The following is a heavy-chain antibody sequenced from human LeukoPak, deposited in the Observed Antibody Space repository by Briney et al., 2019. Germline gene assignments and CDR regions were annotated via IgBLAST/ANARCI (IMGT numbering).Heavy chain of an antibody. CDR2: ISSSHTSI. CDR3: ARDRGDCSSSGYSTGDDYFDY. J-gene: IGHJ4*02. Sequence: PGGSLRLSCAASGFTFSDYSMNWVRQAPGKGLQCISYISSSHTSIYYADSVKGRFTISRDNAKNSLYLQMNSLRAEDTAVYYCARDRGDCSSSGYSTGDDYFDYCGQGTLVTVSS. D-gene: IGHD2-2*02. V-gene: IGHV3-48*04. CDR1: GFTFSDYS.